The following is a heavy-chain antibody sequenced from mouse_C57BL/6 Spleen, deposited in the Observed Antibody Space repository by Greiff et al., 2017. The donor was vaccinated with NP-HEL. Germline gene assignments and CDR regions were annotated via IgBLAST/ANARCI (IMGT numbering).Heavy chain of an antibody. J-gene: IGHJ2*01. CDR2: IYPGDGDT. V-gene: IGHV1-82*01. CDR1: GYAFSSSW. D-gene: IGHD2-4*01. Sequence: VQLQQSGPELVKPGASVKISCKASGYAFSSSWMNWVKQRPGKGLEWIGRIYPGDGDTNYNGKFKGKATLTADKSSSTAYMQLSSLTSEDSAVYFCARGGITVSFDYWGQGTTLTVSS. CDR3: ARGGITVSFDY.